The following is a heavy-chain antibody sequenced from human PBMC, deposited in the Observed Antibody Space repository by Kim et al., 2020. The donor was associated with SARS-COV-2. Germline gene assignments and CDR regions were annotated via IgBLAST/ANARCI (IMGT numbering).Heavy chain of an antibody. CDR2: INHSGST. CDR3: ARSGDEDDRVSVFDY. J-gene: IGHJ4*02. D-gene: IGHD6-6*01. Sequence: SETLSLTCAVYGGSFSGYYWSWIRQPPGKALEWIGEINHSGSTNYNPSLKSRVTISVDTSKNQFSLKLSSVTAADTAVYYCARSGDEDDRVSVFDYWGQGTLVTVSS. V-gene: IGHV4-34*01. CDR1: GGSFSGYY.